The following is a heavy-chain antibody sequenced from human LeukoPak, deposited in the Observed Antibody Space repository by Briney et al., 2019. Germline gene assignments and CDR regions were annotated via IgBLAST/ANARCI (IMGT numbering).Heavy chain of an antibody. CDR1: GGSFSGYY. V-gene: IGHV4-34*01. Sequence: PSETLPLTCAVYGGSFSGYYWSWIRQPPGKGLEWIGEINHSGSTNYNPSLKSRVTISVDTSKNQFSLKLSSVTAADTAVYYCASCRNWFDPWGQGTLVTVSS. J-gene: IGHJ5*02. CDR2: INHSGST. CDR3: ASCRNWFDP.